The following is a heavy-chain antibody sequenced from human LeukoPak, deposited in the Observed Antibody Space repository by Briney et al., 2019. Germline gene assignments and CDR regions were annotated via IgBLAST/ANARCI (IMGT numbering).Heavy chain of an antibody. Sequence: GGSLRLSCAASGFTFSTYSMDWVRQAPGKGLEWVSSIRTSSSYIYYADSVKGRFTISRDDAKKSLYLQMNSLRVEDTAVYYCARDQAATNTQVRFCLDWGQGTLVTVSS. CDR1: GFTFSTYS. CDR2: IRTSSSYI. CDR3: ARDQAATNTQVRFCLD. J-gene: IGHJ4*02. D-gene: IGHD3-9*01. V-gene: IGHV3-21*01.